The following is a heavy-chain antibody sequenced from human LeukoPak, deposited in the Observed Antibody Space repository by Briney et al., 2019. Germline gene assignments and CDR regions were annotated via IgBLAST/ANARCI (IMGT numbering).Heavy chain of an antibody. D-gene: IGHD5-18*01. J-gene: IGHJ4*02. V-gene: IGHV4-59*01. CDR3: ARGGTGPSGYSYGYLDY. CDR1: GGSISSYY. Sequence: RPSETLSLTCTVSGGSISSYYWNWIRQPPGKGLEWIGYIYYSGSTNYNPSLKSRVTISVDTSKNQFSPKLSSVTAADTAVYYCARGGTGPSGYSYGYLDYWGQGTLVTVSS. CDR2: IYYSGST.